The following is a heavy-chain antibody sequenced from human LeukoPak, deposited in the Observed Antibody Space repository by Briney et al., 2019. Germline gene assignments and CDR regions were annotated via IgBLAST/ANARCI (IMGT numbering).Heavy chain of an antibody. CDR2: INHSGST. CDR1: GGSFSGYY. CDR3: ARGYWAFDA. V-gene: IGHV4-34*01. J-gene: IGHJ5*02. D-gene: IGHD2-8*02. Sequence: SETLSLTCAVYGGSFSGYYWSWIRQPPGKGLEWIGEINHSGSTNYNPSLKSRVTISVDTSKNQFSLKMSSVSAADTAVYYCARGYWAFDAWGQGTVVTVSS.